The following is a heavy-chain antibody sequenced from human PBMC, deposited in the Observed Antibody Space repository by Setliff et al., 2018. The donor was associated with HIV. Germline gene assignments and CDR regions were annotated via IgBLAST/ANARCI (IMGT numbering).Heavy chain of an antibody. J-gene: IGHJ3*01. V-gene: IGHV1-69*05. Sequence: ASVKVSCKVSGDTFNNYGLNWVRQAPGQGLEWMGGIIPIFKSADYAQKFQGRVTITTDEPTSTAYMDLSSLKSEDTAIYYCARTSGDAYNYEGAFDVWGQGTLVTVSS. CDR2: IIPIFKSA. CDR3: ARTSGDAYNYEGAFDV. CDR1: GDTFNNYG. D-gene: IGHD5-12*01.